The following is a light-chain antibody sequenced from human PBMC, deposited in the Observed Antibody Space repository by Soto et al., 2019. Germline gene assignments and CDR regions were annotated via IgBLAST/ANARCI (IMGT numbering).Light chain of an antibody. J-gene: IGKJ1*01. V-gene: IGKV1-5*01. CDR2: DAS. CDR3: HHYSGPWT. CDR1: QNIYYW. Sequence: DIQMTQSPSTVSASVGDRVTITYRASQNIYYWLAWYQQKPGKAPKLLMYDASYLEAGVPSRFRGSGSGTEFPLTISGLQPDDFATYFCHHYSGPWTFGQGTKVDIK.